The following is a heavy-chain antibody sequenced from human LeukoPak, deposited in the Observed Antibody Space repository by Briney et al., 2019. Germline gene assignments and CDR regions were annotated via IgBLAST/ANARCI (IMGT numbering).Heavy chain of an antibody. J-gene: IGHJ5*02. D-gene: IGHD3-3*01. Sequence: PGGSLRLSCAASGVTFSSSWMSWVRQAPGKGPEWVANIRQDGSQKYYVDSVKGRFTISRDNAKNSMYLQMNSLRAEDTAAYYCAREARISIFGVVFDPWGQGTLVTVSS. CDR3: AREARISIFGVVFDP. V-gene: IGHV3-7*01. CDR2: IRQDGSQK. CDR1: GVTFSSSW.